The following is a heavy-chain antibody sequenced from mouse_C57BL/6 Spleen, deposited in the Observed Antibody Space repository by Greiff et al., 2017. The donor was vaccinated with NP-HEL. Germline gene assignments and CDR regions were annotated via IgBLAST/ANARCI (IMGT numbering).Heavy chain of an antibody. V-gene: IGHV1-64*01. CDR1: GYTFTSYW. J-gene: IGHJ3*01. CDR3: ARSPSIYYDYDEGFAY. Sequence: QVQLQQPGAELVKPGASVKLSCKASGYTFTSYWMHWVKQRPGQGLEWIGMIHPNSGSTNYNEKFKSKATLTVDKSSSTAYMQLSSLTSGDSAVYYCARSPSIYYDYDEGFAYWGQGTLVTVSA. CDR2: IHPNSGST. D-gene: IGHD2-4*01.